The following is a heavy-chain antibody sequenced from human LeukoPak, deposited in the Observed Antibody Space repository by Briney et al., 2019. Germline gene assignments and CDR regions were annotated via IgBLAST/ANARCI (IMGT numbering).Heavy chain of an antibody. CDR1: GFTFSSYA. J-gene: IGHJ4*02. D-gene: IGHD6-19*01. CDR2: ISGSGGST. Sequence: PGGSLRLSCAASGFTFSSYAMSWVRQAPGKGLEWVSAISGSGGSTYYADSVKGRFTISRDNSKNTLYLQMNSLRAEDTAVYYCAKSDSIAVAGAYLDYWSQGTLVTVSS. CDR3: AKSDSIAVAGAYLDY. V-gene: IGHV3-23*01.